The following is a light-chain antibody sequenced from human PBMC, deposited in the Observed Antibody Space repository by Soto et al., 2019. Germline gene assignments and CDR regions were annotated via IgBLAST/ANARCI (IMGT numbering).Light chain of an antibody. V-gene: IGKV3-20*01. CDR3: QQYDTLPLT. J-gene: IGKJ4*01. CDR1: QNVARNY. Sequence: EIVLTQSPGTLSLSPGERATLSCRASQNVARNYLAWYQQRPGQAPRLLIYDASTRATGIPDRFSGSGSGTDFTLTISRLEPEDFAVYFCQQYDTLPLTFGGGTKVEI. CDR2: DAS.